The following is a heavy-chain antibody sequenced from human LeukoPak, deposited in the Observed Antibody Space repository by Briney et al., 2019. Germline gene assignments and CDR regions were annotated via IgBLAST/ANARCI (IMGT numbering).Heavy chain of an antibody. CDR3: ARRLAARFFDY. J-gene: IGHJ4*02. D-gene: IGHD6-6*01. CDR1: GGSISSNSYY. Sequence: PSETLSLTCTVSGGSISSNSYYWGWIRQPPGKGLEWIGNIYYSGSTYYNPSLKSRVTISVDTSENQFSLKLSSVTAADTAVYYCARRLAARFFDYWGQGTLVTVSS. V-gene: IGHV4-39*01. CDR2: IYYSGST.